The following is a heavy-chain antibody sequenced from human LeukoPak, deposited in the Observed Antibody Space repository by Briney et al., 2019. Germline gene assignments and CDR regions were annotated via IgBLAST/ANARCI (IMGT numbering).Heavy chain of an antibody. CDR2: ISSSGSTI. CDR3: AREGDLNAFDI. D-gene: IGHD3-10*01. CDR1: GFTFSSSE. Sequence: GGSLRLSCAASGFTFSSSEMNWVRQAPGKGLGLEWVSYISSSGSTIYYADSVKGRFTISRDNAKNSLYLQMNSLRAEDTAVYYCAREGDLNAFDIWGQGTMVTVSS. J-gene: IGHJ3*02. V-gene: IGHV3-48*03.